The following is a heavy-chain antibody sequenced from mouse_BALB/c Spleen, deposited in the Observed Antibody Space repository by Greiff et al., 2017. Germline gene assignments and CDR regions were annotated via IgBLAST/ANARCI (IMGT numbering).Heavy chain of an antibody. V-gene: IGHV5-6*02. J-gene: IGHJ3*01. CDR1: GFTFSSYG. CDR3: ARIYYGNYGFAY. CDR2: ISSGGSYT. Sequence: EVKLEESGGDLVKPGGSLKLSCAASGFTFSSYGMSWVRQTPDKRLEWVATISSGGSYTYYPDSVKGRFTISRDNAKNTLYLQMSSLKSEDTAMYYCARIYYGNYGFAYWGQGTLVTVSA. D-gene: IGHD2-1*01.